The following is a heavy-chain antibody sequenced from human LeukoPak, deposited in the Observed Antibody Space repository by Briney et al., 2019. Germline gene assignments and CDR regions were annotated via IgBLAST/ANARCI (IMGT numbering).Heavy chain of an antibody. CDR2: IIPILGIA. Sequence: SVKVSCKASGGTFSSYAISWVRQAPGQGLEWMGRIIPILGIANYAQKFQGGVTITADKSTSTAYTELSSLRSEDTAVYYCARVLALGSSGWYGTSFDYWGQGTLVTVSS. CDR1: GGTFSSYA. D-gene: IGHD6-19*01. J-gene: IGHJ4*02. V-gene: IGHV1-69*04. CDR3: ARVLALGSSGWYGTSFDY.